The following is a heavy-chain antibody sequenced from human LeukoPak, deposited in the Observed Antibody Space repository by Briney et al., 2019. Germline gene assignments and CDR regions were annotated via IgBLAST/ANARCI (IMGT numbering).Heavy chain of an antibody. D-gene: IGHD2-8*01. CDR1: GFTFRSYW. CDR2: IDNDGSGT. V-gene: IGHV3-74*01. J-gene: IGHJ3*01. CDR3: ARGGMDHAFDV. Sequence: PGGSLRLSCAASGFTFRSYWMYWVRQVLGKGLEYVSRIDNDGSGTTYAGSVKGRFTISRDNGNNGVFLQMNSLRAEDTAMYYCARGGMDHAFDVWGQGTMVTVSS.